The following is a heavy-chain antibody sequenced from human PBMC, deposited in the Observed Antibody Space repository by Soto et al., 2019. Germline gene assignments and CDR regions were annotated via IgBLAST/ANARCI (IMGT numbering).Heavy chain of an antibody. CDR1: GGSISSGGYY. CDR2: IYYSGST. V-gene: IGHV4-31*03. Sequence: QVQLQESGPGLVKPSQTLSLTCTVSGGSISSGGYYWSWIRQHPGKGLEWIGYIYYSGSTYYNPSLKSRVTISVDRSKNQFSLKLSSVTAADTAVYYCARGRVRFTMVRGGYYFDYWGQGTLVTVSS. CDR3: ARGRVRFTMVRGGYYFDY. J-gene: IGHJ4*02. D-gene: IGHD3-10*01.